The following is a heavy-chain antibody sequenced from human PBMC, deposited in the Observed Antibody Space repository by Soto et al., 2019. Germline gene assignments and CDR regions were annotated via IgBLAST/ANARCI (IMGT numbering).Heavy chain of an antibody. CDR1: GFTLSYYN. D-gene: IGHD6-13*01. V-gene: IGHV3-21*01. CDR3: TRDRQLVQDWFDP. Sequence: GGSLRLSCAASGFTLSYYNMNWVRQAPGKGLEWVSFISSGSEYRYYADSVKGRFNISRDNAKNSLYLQLNSLRAEDTAVYYCTRDRQLVQDWFDPWGQGTLVTVSS. CDR2: ISSGSEYR. J-gene: IGHJ5*02.